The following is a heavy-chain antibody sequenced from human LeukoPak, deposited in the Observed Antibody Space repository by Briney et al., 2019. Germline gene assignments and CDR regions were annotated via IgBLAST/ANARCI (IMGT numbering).Heavy chain of an antibody. CDR2: IYPGDSDT. CDR3: ARQGHYDILTGYPPYYYYMDV. J-gene: IGHJ6*03. V-gene: IGHV5-51*01. Sequence: GESLKISRKGSGYSFTSYWIGWVRQMPGKGLEWMGIIYPGDSDTRYSPSFQGQVTISADKSISTAYLQWSSLKASDTAMYYCARQGHYDILTGYPPYYYYMDVWGKGTTVTVSS. D-gene: IGHD3-9*01. CDR1: GYSFTSYW.